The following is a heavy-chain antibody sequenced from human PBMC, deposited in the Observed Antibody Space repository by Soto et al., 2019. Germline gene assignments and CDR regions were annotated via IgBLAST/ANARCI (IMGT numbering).Heavy chain of an antibody. CDR2: INPNSGGT. Sequence: ASVKVSCKASGYTFTGYYMHWVRQAPGQGLEWMGWINPNSGGTNYAQKFQGWVTMTRDTSISTAYMELSRLRSDDTAVYYCARGGRVLRFLEWLLGGMDVWGQGTTVTVSS. D-gene: IGHD3-3*01. J-gene: IGHJ6*02. V-gene: IGHV1-2*04. CDR1: GYTFTGYY. CDR3: ARGGRVLRFLEWLLGGMDV.